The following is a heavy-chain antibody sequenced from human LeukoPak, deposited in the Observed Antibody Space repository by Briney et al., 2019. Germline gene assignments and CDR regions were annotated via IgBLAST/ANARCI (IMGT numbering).Heavy chain of an antibody. CDR2: ISSSGSTI. CDR3: ARGFVQTGYSSSSYVH. CDR1: GFTFSRNS. J-gene: IGHJ4*02. D-gene: IGHD6-13*01. Sequence: GGSLRLSCAASGFTFSRNSMIWVRQAPGKGLEWLSSISSSGSTIYYADSVKGRFTISRDSAKNPLYLQMVSLRAEDTAVYYCARGFVQTGYSSSSYVHWGQGTLVTVSS. V-gene: IGHV3-48*04.